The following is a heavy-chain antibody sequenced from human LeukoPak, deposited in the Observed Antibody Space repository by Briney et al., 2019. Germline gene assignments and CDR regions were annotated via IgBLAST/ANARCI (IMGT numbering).Heavy chain of an antibody. D-gene: IGHD4-23*01. V-gene: IGHV5-51*01. Sequence: PGESLKISCKGSGYTFSNYWIGWVRQMPGKGLEWMGIIYPADSDTTYSPSFRGQVTISADKSINTAYLQWSSLKASDTAVYYCARRPPTVVTLSRDALHIWGQGTMVTVSS. CDR2: IYPADSDT. J-gene: IGHJ3*02. CDR3: ARRPPTVVTLSRDALHI. CDR1: GYTFSNYW.